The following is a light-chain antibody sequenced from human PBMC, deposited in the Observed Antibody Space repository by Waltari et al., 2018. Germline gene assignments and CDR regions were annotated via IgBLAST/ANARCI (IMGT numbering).Light chain of an antibody. CDR3: QHYVRLPAT. CDR1: QSVSRA. Sequence: EVVLTQSPGTLSLSPGERATLSCRASQSVSRALARYQQKPGQAPRLLIYGASIRATGIPDRFSGSGSGTDFSLTISRLEPTDSAMYYCQHYVRLPATFGQGTKVEIK. J-gene: IGKJ1*01. V-gene: IGKV3-20*01. CDR2: GAS.